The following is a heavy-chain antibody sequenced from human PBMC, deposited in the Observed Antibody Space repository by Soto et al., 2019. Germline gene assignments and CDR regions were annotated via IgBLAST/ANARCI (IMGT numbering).Heavy chain of an antibody. D-gene: IGHD3-22*01. CDR1: GGTFSSYA. V-gene: IGHV1-69*13. J-gene: IGHJ6*02. CDR2: IIPIFGTA. Sequence: GASVKVSCKASGGTFSSYAISWVRQAPGQGLEWMGGIIPIFGTANYAQKFQGRVTITADESTSTAYMELSSLRSEDTAVYYCARVKYYDSSGYYYVLKSYLAFMDVWSQGTTVTVSS. CDR3: ARVKYYDSSGYYYVLKSYLAFMDV.